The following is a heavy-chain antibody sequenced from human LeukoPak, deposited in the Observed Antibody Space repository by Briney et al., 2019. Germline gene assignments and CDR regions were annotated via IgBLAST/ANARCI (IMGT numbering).Heavy chain of an antibody. CDR3: ARPYYDILTGYYVPFDY. V-gene: IGHV1-69*13. CDR1: GGTLTSSA. Sequence: SLWVSCMHSGGTLTSSAISWVPHAPGQGLEWMGGIFPSFGRANYAQKFQGRVTITADESTSTAYMELSSLRSEDTAVYYCARPYYDILTGYYVPFDYWGQGTLVTVSS. D-gene: IGHD3-9*01. J-gene: IGHJ4*02. CDR2: IFPSFGRA.